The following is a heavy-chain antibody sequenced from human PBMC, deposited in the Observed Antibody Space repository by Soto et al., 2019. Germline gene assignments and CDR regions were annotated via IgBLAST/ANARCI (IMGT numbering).Heavy chain of an antibody. CDR3: AREGNIAVAVGKLDS. V-gene: IGHV4-39*02. J-gene: IGHJ4*02. Sequence: SETLSLTCTVSGASISSSSYYWGWIRQPPGKGLEWIGSISYSGSTYYNPSLKSRVTISVDTSKNQFSLRLTSATAADTAVYYCAREGNIAVAVGKLDSWGQGTLVTVSS. CDR1: GASISSSSYY. D-gene: IGHD6-19*01. CDR2: ISYSGST.